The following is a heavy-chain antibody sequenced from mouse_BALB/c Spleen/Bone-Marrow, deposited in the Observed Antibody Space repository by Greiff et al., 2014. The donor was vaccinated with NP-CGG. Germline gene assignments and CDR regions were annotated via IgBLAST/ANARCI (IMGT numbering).Heavy chain of an antibody. V-gene: IGHV6-6*02. D-gene: IGHD2-4*01. CDR2: IRLKSNNYAT. CDR1: GFTFSNYW. J-gene: IGHJ3*01. Sequence: EVMLVESGGGLVQPGGSMKLSCVASGFTFSNYWMNWVRQSPEKGLEWVAEIRLKSNNYATHYVESVKGRFTISRDDSKSSVYLQMNNLRAEDTGIYYCTRPTMITWFAYWGQGTLVTVSA. CDR3: TRPTMITWFAY.